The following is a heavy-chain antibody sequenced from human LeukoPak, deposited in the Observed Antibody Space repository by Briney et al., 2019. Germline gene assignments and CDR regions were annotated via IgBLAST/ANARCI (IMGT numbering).Heavy chain of an antibody. CDR2: ISYDGSNK. J-gene: IGHJ4*02. V-gene: IGHV3-30-3*01. CDR3: AKGSRHFDY. Sequence: PGGSLRLSCAASGFTFSSYAMHWVRQAPGKGLEWVAVISYDGSNKYYADSVKGRFTISRDNSMNTLYMQMNSLRAEDTAVYYCAKGSRHFDYWGQGTLVTVSS. D-gene: IGHD1-1*01. CDR1: GFTFSSYA.